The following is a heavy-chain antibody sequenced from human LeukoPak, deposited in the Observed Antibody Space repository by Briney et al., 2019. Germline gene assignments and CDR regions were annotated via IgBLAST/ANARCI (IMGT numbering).Heavy chain of an antibody. J-gene: IGHJ4*02. CDR1: GGSINSYY. V-gene: IGHV4-59*01. CDR2: IHYSGST. D-gene: IGHD3-22*01. Sequence: PSETLSLTCTVSGGSINSYYWSCIRQPPGKGLEWIGYIHYSGSTNYNPSLKSRVTISVDTSKNQFSLKLSSVTAADTAVYYCARVRDRSGYFYDFDYWGQGTLVTVSS. CDR3: ARVRDRSGYFYDFDY.